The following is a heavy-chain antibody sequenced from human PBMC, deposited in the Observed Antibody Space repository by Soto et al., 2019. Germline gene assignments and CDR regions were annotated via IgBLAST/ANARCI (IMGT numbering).Heavy chain of an antibody. CDR1: GFIVSSYY. J-gene: IGHJ6*02. CDR3: ARSPRNYGMDV. V-gene: IGHV3-53*01. Sequence: GGSLRLSCAGSGFIVSSYYMSWVRQAPGKGLEWISVIYSGGSTYYADSVKGRFTISRDNSENTLYLQLNSLRAEDTAVYYCARSPRNYGMDVWGQGTTVTVSS. CDR2: IYSGGST.